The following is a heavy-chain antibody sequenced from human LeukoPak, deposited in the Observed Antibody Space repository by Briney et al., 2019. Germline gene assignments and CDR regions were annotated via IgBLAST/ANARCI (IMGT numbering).Heavy chain of an antibody. J-gene: IGHJ6*03. CDR1: GFTFSNYS. CDR2: ISSSSSYI. V-gene: IGHV3-21*01. Sequence: GSLRLSCAASGFTFSNYSMNWVRQAPGKGLEWVSSISSSSSYISYADSVKGRFTISRDNAKNSLYLQMSSLRAEDTAVYYCARAQRVVVATTYYYYYYMDVWGKGTTVTVSS. D-gene: IGHD2-15*01. CDR3: ARAQRVVVATTYYYYYYMDV.